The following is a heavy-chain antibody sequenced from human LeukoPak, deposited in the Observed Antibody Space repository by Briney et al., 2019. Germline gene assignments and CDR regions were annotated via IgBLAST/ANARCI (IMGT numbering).Heavy chain of an antibody. D-gene: IGHD6-19*01. CDR1: GFTFEDYA. Sequence: GGSLRLSCAASGFTFEDYAMHWVRQAPGKGLEWVSGISWNSGSIGYADSVKGRFTISRDNAKNSLYLQMNSLRAEDTALYYCAKDTGAGTFDYYYGVDVWGQGTTVTVSS. J-gene: IGHJ6*02. V-gene: IGHV3-9*01. CDR3: AKDTGAGTFDYYYGVDV. CDR2: ISWNSGSI.